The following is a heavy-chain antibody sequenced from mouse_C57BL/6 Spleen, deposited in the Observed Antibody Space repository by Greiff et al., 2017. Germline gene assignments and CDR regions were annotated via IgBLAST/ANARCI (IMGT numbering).Heavy chain of an antibody. CDR3: ASSYDNYVVDD. CDR2: IDPADSYT. CDR1: GYTFTSYW. Sequence: QVQLQQSGAELVMPGASVKLSCKASGYTFTSYWMHWVKQRPGQGLEWIGEIDPADSYTNYNPKFKGKYTLTVDNSSSTAYMQLSSLTSEDSAVYYCASSYDNYVVDDWGQGTTLTVSS. D-gene: IGHD2-1*01. J-gene: IGHJ2*01. V-gene: IGHV1-69*01.